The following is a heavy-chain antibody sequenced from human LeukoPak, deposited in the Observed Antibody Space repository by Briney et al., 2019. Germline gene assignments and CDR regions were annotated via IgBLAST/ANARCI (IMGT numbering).Heavy chain of an antibody. CDR2: IWYNGTNK. CDR1: GFLFSAYG. J-gene: IGHJ4*02. CDR3: ARDRRGYSYGYWGFDY. Sequence: GRSLRLSCTASGFLFSAYGMHWVRQAPGKGLEWVAVIWYNGTNKYYADSVKGRFTIPRDNSKNTLYLQMNSLRVEDTAVYYCARDRRGYSYGYWGFDYWGQGTLVTVSS. V-gene: IGHV3-33*01. D-gene: IGHD5-18*01.